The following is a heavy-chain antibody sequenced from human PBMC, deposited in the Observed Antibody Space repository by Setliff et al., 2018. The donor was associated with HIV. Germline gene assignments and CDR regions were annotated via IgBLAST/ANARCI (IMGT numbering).Heavy chain of an antibody. D-gene: IGHD2-21*02. J-gene: IGHJ4*02. Sequence: GGSLRLSCVGSGFNFDSDIMMWVRQAPGKGLEWVGFVRSKAYGGTTEYAASVKGRFTISRDDSKSIAYLQMNSLKTEDTAVYYCTRLPHIVVVTAIPYFDYWGQGTLVTVSS. CDR3: TRLPHIVVVTAIPYFDY. CDR1: GFNFDSDI. V-gene: IGHV3-49*04. CDR2: VRSKAYGGTT.